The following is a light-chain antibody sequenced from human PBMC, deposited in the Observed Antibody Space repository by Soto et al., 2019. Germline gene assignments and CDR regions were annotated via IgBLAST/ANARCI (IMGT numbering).Light chain of an antibody. Sequence: EIVMTQSPGTLSVSPGERATLSCRASQSVSSNLAWYRQKPGQAPRLLIYGASIRATGITARFSGSGSGTEFTLTISSLQSEDFAVYYCQQYNDRPPWTFGQGTKVDIK. CDR3: QQYNDRPPWT. V-gene: IGKV3-15*01. J-gene: IGKJ1*01. CDR2: GAS. CDR1: QSVSSN.